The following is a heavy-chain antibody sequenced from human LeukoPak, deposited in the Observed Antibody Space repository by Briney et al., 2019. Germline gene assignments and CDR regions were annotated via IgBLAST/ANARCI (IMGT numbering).Heavy chain of an antibody. J-gene: IGHJ5*02. CDR1: GGSISSYY. Sequence: SETLSLTCTVSGGSISSYYWSWIRQPPGKGLEWIGEINHSGSTNYNPSLKSRVTISVDTSKNQFSLKLSSVTAADTAVYYCARGTVVVAASPNTPGGIPNWFDPWGQGTLVTVSS. CDR2: INHSGST. CDR3: ARGTVVVAASPNTPGGIPNWFDP. D-gene: IGHD2-15*01. V-gene: IGHV4-34*01.